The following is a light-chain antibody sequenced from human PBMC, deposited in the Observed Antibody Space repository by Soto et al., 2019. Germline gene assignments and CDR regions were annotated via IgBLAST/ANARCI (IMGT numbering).Light chain of an antibody. CDR2: EVS. CDR1: SSDVGGYNY. V-gene: IGLV2-8*01. Sequence: QSALTQPPSASGSPGQSVTISCTGTSSDVGGYNYVSWYQHHPGKGPKLMIFEVSKRPSGVPDRFSGSKSGNTASLTVAGLQAEDEADYYCSLYAGTNNYVFGTGTKVTVL. J-gene: IGLJ1*01. CDR3: SLYAGTNNYV.